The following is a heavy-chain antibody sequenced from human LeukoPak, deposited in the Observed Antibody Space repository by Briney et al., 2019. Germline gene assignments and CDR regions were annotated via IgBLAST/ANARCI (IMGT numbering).Heavy chain of an antibody. CDR3: ARRPFYGSGSYWED. CDR1: GGSISSGSYY. V-gene: IGHV4-61*02. J-gene: IGHJ4*02. D-gene: IGHD3-10*01. CDR2: IYTSGST. Sequence: PSETLSLTCTVSGGSISSGSYYWSWIRQPAGKGLEWIGRIYTSGSTNYNPSLKSRVTISVDTSKNQFSLKLSSVTAADTAVYYCARRPFYGSGSYWEDWGQGTLDTVSS.